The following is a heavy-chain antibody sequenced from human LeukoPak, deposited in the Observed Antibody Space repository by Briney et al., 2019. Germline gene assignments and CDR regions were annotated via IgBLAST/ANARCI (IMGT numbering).Heavy chain of an antibody. CDR1: GFTFSSYV. CDR2: IKDKTNGGTI. J-gene: IGHJ4*02. Sequence: NSGGSLRLSCAASGFTFSSYVLSWVRQAPGKGLEWVGRIKDKTNGGTIDYTAPVKGRFTISRDDSKDTLFLQMNNMRPDDTGFYYCTTAPGDNLYYWGQGTLVTVSS. CDR3: TTAPGDNLYY. V-gene: IGHV3-15*01. D-gene: IGHD3-16*01.